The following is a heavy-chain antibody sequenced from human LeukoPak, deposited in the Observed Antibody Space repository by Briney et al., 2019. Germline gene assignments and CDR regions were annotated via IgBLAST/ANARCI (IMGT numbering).Heavy chain of an antibody. CDR3: ARESGDRPGLPGC. Sequence: QTGGSLRLSCAASGFTFSDHYLDWVRQAPGKGLEWVARIRNKANGYITEYAASVKGRFTISRDDSKNSLYLQMNSLKTEDTAVYYCARESGDRPGLPGCWGQGTLVTVSS. V-gene: IGHV3-72*01. CDR1: GFTFSDHY. CDR2: IRNKANGYIT. D-gene: IGHD1-26*01. J-gene: IGHJ4*02.